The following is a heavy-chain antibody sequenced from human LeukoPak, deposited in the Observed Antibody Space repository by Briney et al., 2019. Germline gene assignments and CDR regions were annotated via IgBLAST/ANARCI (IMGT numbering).Heavy chain of an antibody. J-gene: IGHJ4*02. CDR2: IIPIFGTA. Sequence: SVKVSCKAYRGTFSSYSISWVRHTPGQRVEWMGGIIPIFGTANYAQKFQGRVTITTDESTSTAYMELSSLRSEDTAVYYCALASGWDLYDYWGQGTLVTVSS. CDR1: RGTFSSYS. V-gene: IGHV1-69*05. D-gene: IGHD3-22*01. CDR3: ALASGWDLYDY.